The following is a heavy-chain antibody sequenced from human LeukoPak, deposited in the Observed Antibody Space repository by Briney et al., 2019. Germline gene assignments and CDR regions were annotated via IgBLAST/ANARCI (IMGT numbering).Heavy chain of an antibody. J-gene: IGHJ5*02. Sequence: PSQTLSLTCTVSGGSISSGDYYWSWIRQPPGKGLEWIGYIYYSGSTYYNPSLKSRVTISVDTSKNQFSLKLSSVTAADTAVYYCARVCFTGSGSYWRNWFDPWGQGTLVTASS. D-gene: IGHD3-10*01. CDR2: IYYSGST. CDR3: ARVCFTGSGSYWRNWFDP. CDR1: GGSISSGDYY. V-gene: IGHV4-30-4*08.